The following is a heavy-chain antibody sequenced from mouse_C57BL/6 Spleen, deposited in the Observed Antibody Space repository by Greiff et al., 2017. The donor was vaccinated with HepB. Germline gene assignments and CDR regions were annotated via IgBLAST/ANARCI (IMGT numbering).Heavy chain of an antibody. J-gene: IGHJ4*01. CDR1: GYTFTSYW. V-gene: IGHV1-50*01. D-gene: IGHD2-2*01. Sequence: QVQLQQPGAELVKPGASVKLSCKASGYTFTSYWMQWVKQRPGQGLEWIGEIDPSDSYTNYNQKFKGKATLTVDTSSSTAYMQLSSLTSEDSAVYYCARPYGYDGGSYAMDYWGQGTSVTVSS. CDR3: ARPYGYDGGSYAMDY. CDR2: IDPSDSYT.